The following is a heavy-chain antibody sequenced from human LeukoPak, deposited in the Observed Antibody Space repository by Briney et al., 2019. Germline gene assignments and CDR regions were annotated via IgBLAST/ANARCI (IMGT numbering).Heavy chain of an antibody. Sequence: PGGSLRLSCAASGFTFSSYAMHWVRQAPGKGLEWVAVISYDGSNKYYADSVKGRFTISRDNSKNTLYLQMNSLRAEDTAVYYCAKGYNWDDGGAFDIWGQGTMVTVSS. CDR2: ISYDGSNK. V-gene: IGHV3-30*04. CDR3: AKGYNWDDGGAFDI. J-gene: IGHJ3*02. CDR1: GFTFSSYA. D-gene: IGHD1-1*01.